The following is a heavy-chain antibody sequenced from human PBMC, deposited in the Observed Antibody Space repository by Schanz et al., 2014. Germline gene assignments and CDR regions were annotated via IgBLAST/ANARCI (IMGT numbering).Heavy chain of an antibody. V-gene: IGHV1-18*01. CDR1: GYTFNNYTYV. J-gene: IGHJ6*02. CDR2: ISPYTGNT. D-gene: IGHD3-10*01. Sequence: QVQLVQSGSELKKPGTSVKVSCKASGYTFNNYTYVMIWVRQAPGQGLQWMGWISPYTGNTNYAQTLQGRVTLTTDTSTSTAYMELRNLRSDDTAVYYCARAKRFGDMDVWGQGTTVTVSS. CDR3: ARAKRFGDMDV.